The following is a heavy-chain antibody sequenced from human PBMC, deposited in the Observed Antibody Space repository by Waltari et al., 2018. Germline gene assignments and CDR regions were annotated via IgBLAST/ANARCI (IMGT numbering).Heavy chain of an antibody. CDR1: GFAFSHFP. Sequence: QVQLVESGGGVVQPGGSLRISCEASGFAFSHFPMPWVRRAPGTRLECRTFLSTAGKDSDSSESLTGRFTSSRDDSKNMLYVQMNNLRPDDTAIYYCAKRKSAFSYPQGLAFDVWGQGTVFSVSS. CDR3: AKRKSAFSYPQGLAFDV. D-gene: IGHD3-16*02. V-gene: IGHV3-30*04. J-gene: IGHJ3*01. CDR2: LSTAGKDS.